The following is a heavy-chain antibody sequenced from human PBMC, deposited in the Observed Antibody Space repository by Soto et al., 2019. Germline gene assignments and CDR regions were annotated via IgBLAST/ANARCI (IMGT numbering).Heavy chain of an antibody. D-gene: IGHD2-21*01. Sequence: ASVKVSCKASGYTFIDYALHWVRQAPGQRLEWMGWINGGDGDRRSSQKFQGRVTITRDTSASTAYMELSSLRSEDTAVYYCTRTKTGTYSLDYWGQGTLVTVSS. V-gene: IGHV1-3*01. CDR1: GYTFIDYA. J-gene: IGHJ4*02. CDR2: INGGDGDR. CDR3: TRTKTGTYSLDY.